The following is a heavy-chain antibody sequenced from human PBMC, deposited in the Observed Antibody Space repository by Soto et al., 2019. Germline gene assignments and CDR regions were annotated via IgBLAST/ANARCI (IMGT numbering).Heavy chain of an antibody. CDR1: GGTFSSYA. CDR2: IIPIFGTA. CDR3: ARPIRFYYDSNCLNWFDP. Sequence: GASVKVSCKASGGTFSSYAISWVRQAPGQGLEWMGGIIPIFGTANYAQKFQGRVTITADESTSTAYMELSSLRSEDTAVYYCARPIRFYYDSNCLNWFDPWGQGTLVTVSS. J-gene: IGHJ5*02. D-gene: IGHD3-22*01. V-gene: IGHV1-69*13.